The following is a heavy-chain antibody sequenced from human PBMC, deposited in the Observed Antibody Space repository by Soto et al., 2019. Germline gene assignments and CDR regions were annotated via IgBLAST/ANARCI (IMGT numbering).Heavy chain of an antibody. CDR2: INHSGST. CDR3: ARGRYYYDSSGWATFDI. CDR1: GGSFSGYY. D-gene: IGHD3-22*01. Sequence: LSLTCAVYGGSFSGYYWSWIRQPPGKGLEWIGEINHSGSTNYNPSLKSRVTISVDTSKNQFSLKLSSVTAADTAVYYCARGRYYYDSSGWATFDIWGQGT. V-gene: IGHV4-34*01. J-gene: IGHJ3*02.